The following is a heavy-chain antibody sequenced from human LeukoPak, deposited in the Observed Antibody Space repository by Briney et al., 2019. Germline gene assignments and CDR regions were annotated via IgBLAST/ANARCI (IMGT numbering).Heavy chain of an antibody. V-gene: IGHV3-30*04. D-gene: IGHD1-7*01. J-gene: IGHJ3*02. CDR3: ARDSVWQLDLSPDDAFDI. Sequence: PGGSLRLSCTASGFTFSRYSMHWVRQAPGKGLECVAVISYDGTNKYHADSVKGRFSISRDNSKNTQYLQMKGLRAEDTAVYYCARDSVWQLDLSPDDAFDIWGQGTMVTVSS. CDR1: GFTFSRYS. CDR2: ISYDGTNK.